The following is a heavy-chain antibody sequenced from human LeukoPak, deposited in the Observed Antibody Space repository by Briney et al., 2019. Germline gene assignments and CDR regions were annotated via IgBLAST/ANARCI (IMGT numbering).Heavy chain of an antibody. J-gene: IGHJ4*02. V-gene: IGHV3-74*01. CDR2: INGGGSST. CDR3: AKRGVVVRVILVGFHKEANYFDS. Sequence: PGGSLRLSCAASGFTFSSYWMHWVRQAPGKGLVWVSRINGGGSSTSYADSVKGRFTISRDNPKNTLYLQMHSLRAEDTAVYFCAKRGVVVRVILVGFHKEANYFDSWGQGALVTVST. CDR1: GFTFSSYW. D-gene: IGHD3-10*01.